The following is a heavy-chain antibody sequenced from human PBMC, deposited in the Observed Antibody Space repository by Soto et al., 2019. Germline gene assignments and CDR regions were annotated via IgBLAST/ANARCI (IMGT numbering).Heavy chain of an antibody. Sequence: SLRLSCEASGFTFINYAMSWVRQSPGKGLEWVSSISDTGGDSYYADSMDGRFTVSRDNSKNTLYLQINSLRAEDTAIYYCVRDLYRSATMPCLDHWGQGALVTVSS. V-gene: IGHV3-23*01. J-gene: IGHJ4*02. D-gene: IGHD1-1*01. CDR2: ISDTGGDS. CDR3: VRDLYRSATMPCLDH. CDR1: GFTFINYA.